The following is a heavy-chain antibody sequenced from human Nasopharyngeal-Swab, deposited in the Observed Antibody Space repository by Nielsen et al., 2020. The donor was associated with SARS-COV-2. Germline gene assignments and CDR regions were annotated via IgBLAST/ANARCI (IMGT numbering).Heavy chain of an antibody. V-gene: IGHV3-74*01. CDR2: INIDGSVT. J-gene: IGHJ4*02. CDR3: TRDIGGKYGY. Sequence: SCTASGYTFSSYWMHWVRQVPGKGLVWVSRINIDGSVTDYADSVKGRFTISRDNARNTLYLQMNSLRGEDTAVYYCTRDIGGKYGYWGQGNLVTVSS. D-gene: IGHD4-23*01. CDR1: GYTFSSYW.